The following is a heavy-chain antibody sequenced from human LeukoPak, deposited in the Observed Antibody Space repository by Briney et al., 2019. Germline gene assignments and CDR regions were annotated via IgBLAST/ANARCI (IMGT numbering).Heavy chain of an antibody. Sequence: GGSLRLSCAASGFAFSSYWMHWVRQAPGKGLVWVSRISTDGSRTSYADSVKGRFTISRDNAKNTLYLQMNSLRAEDTAIYYCAKEAGTTGTSCFDYWGQGTLVTVSS. D-gene: IGHD1-1*01. J-gene: IGHJ4*02. V-gene: IGHV3-74*01. CDR1: GFAFSSYW. CDR3: AKEAGTTGTSCFDY. CDR2: ISTDGSRT.